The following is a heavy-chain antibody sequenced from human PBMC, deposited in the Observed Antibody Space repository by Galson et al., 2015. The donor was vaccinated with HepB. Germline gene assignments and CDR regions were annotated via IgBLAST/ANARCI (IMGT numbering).Heavy chain of an antibody. CDR3: ARVGLTGKFYYYFDY. CDR2: IIPIFNII. Sequence: SVKVSCKASGGTFGSYTIDWVRQAPGQGLEWMGGIIPIFNIINHAQKFQGRVTLSADESATTVYMELTSLRSEDTAVYYCARVGLTGKFYYYFDYWGQGTPVTVSS. D-gene: IGHD3-9*01. CDR1: GGTFGSYT. J-gene: IGHJ4*02. V-gene: IGHV1-69*13.